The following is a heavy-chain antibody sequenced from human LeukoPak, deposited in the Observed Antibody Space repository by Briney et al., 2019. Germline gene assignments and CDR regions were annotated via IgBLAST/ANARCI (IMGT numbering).Heavy chain of an antibody. Sequence: GGSLRLSCAASGFTFSSYGMHWVRQAPGKGLEWVAVIWYDGSNKYYADSVKGRFTISRDNSKNTLYLQMNSLRAEDTAVYYCARAFWYYHDSSGYDAFDIWGHGTMVTVSA. D-gene: IGHD3-22*01. CDR2: IWYDGSNK. V-gene: IGHV3-33*01. CDR1: GFTFSSYG. J-gene: IGHJ3*02. CDR3: ARAFWYYHDSSGYDAFDI.